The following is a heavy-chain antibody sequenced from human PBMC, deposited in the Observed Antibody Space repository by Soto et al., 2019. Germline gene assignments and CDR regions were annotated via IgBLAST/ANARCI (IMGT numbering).Heavy chain of an antibody. Sequence: EVQLVETGGGLIQPGGSLRLSCAASGFTVSSPYISWVRQAPGKGLEWVSLIYSGGNTFYADSMKGRFTITRDNSKNTLYLQMNRLRGEDTAVYYCAIDGGSSAYSKGWFFELWGRGTLVTVSS. CDR2: IYSGGNT. V-gene: IGHV3-53*02. CDR3: AIDGGSSAYSKGWFFEL. D-gene: IGHD3-22*01. CDR1: GFTVSSPY. J-gene: IGHJ2*01.